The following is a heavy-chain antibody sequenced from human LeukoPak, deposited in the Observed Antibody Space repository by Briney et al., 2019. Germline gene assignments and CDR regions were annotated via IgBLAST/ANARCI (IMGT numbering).Heavy chain of an antibody. J-gene: IGHJ4*02. CDR2: IWYDGSNK. D-gene: IGHD1-26*01. Sequence: PGGSLRLSCAASGFTFSSYGMHWVRQAPGKGLEWVAVIWYDGSNKYYADSVKGRFTTSRDNSKNTLYLQMSSLRAEDTAVYYCARNFRGSGSYNYYFDYWGQGTLVTVSS. CDR1: GFTFSSYG. CDR3: ARNFRGSGSYNYYFDY. V-gene: IGHV3-33*01.